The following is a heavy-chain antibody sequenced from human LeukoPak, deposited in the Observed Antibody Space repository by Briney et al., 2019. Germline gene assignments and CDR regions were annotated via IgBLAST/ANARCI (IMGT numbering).Heavy chain of an antibody. V-gene: IGHV3-21*01. CDR2: ISSSSSYI. Sequence: GSLRLSCAASGFTFSSYSMNWVRQAPGKGLEWVSSISSSSSYIYYADSVKGRFTISRDNAKNSLYLQMNSLRAEDTAVYYCARAHYDFWSGPDYWGQGTLVTVSS. D-gene: IGHD3-3*01. CDR3: ARAHYDFWSGPDY. J-gene: IGHJ4*02. CDR1: GFTFSSYS.